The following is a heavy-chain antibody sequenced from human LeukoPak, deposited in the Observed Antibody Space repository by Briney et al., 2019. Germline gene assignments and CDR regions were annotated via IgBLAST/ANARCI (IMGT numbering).Heavy chain of an antibody. CDR3: AKGGGTGYSSSWYSN. Sequence: GGTLRLSCAASGFEFNIYGMNWVRQAPGKGLEWVSGISGRGDSTSYADSVKGRFTISRDNSKNTLYLQMNSLRAEDTAVYYCAKGGGTGYSSSWYSNWGQGTLVTVSS. D-gene: IGHD6-13*01. J-gene: IGHJ4*02. CDR2: ISGRGDST. CDR1: GFEFNIYG. V-gene: IGHV3-23*01.